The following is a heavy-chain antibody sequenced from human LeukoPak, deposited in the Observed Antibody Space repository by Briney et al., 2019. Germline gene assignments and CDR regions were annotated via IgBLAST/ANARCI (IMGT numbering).Heavy chain of an antibody. V-gene: IGHV4-59*01. CDR2: IYYSGST. J-gene: IGHJ4*02. CDR1: GGSFSGYY. D-gene: IGHD3-22*01. Sequence: SETLPLTCAVYGGSFSGYYWSWIRQPPGKGLEWIGYIYYSGSTNYNPSLKSRVTISVDTSKNQFSLKLSSVTAADTAVYYCARAEVLPDFYDTSGGFDYWGQGTLVTVSS. CDR3: ARAEVLPDFYDTSGGFDY.